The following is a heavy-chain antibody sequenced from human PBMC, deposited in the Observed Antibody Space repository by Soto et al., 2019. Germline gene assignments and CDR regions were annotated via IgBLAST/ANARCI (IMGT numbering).Heavy chain of an antibody. CDR3: ARDHMVLWFGECRMDV. CDR1: GGTFSNSP. J-gene: IGHJ6*02. CDR2: MNPNSGNT. V-gene: IGHV1-8*01. D-gene: IGHD3-10*01. Sequence: ASVKVSCKASGGTFSNSPIAWVRLAPGQGLEWMGWMNPNSGNTGYAQKFQGRVTMTRNTSISTAYMELSSLRSEDTAVYYCARDHMVLWFGECRMDVWGQGTTVTVSS.